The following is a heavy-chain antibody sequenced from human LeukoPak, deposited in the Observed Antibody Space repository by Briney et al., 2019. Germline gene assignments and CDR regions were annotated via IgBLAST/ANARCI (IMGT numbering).Heavy chain of an antibody. CDR2: ISGSAGST. CDR1: GFTFSSYA. CDR3: ARGGFYGSGSLFDS. D-gene: IGHD3-10*01. Sequence: PGGSLRLSCAASGFTFSSYAFSWVRQAPGTGLEWVSTISGSAGSTYYADSVKGRFTISRDNSKNTLYLQMNSLRAEDTALYYCARGGFYGSGSLFDSWGQGTLVTVSS. V-gene: IGHV3-23*01. J-gene: IGHJ4*02.